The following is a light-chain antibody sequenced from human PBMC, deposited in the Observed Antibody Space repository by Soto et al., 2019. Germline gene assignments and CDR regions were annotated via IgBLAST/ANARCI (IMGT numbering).Light chain of an antibody. CDR1: SSDVGGYNL. J-gene: IGLJ2*01. CDR3: SSYAGSSTLL. Sequence: QSALTQPASVSGSPGQSITISCTGTSSDVGGYNLVSWYQQHPGKTPKLMIYEVSKRPSGVSNRFSGSKSGNTASLTISGLQAEDEADYYCSSYAGSSTLLFGGGTKLTVL. V-gene: IGLV2-23*02. CDR2: EVS.